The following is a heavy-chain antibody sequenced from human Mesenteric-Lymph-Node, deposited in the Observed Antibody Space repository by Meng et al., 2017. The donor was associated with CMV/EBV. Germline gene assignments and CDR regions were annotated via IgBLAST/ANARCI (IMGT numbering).Heavy chain of an antibody. V-gene: IGHV3-30-3*02. J-gene: IGHJ3*02. CDR2: IATDGNKQ. CDR1: GFNFKNYA. D-gene: IGHD2-2*01. CDR3: AKKGPYCSSTSCPPDTFDI. Sequence: GGSLRLSCAASGFNFKNYAMHWVRQAPGKGLEWVAVIATDGNKQYYADSVKGRFTISRDNSKNTLDLQMNSLRAEDTAVYYCAKKGPYCSSTSCPPDTFDIWGQGTMVTVSS.